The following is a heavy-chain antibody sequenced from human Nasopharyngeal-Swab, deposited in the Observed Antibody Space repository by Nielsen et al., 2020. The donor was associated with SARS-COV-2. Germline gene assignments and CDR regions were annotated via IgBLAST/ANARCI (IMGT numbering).Heavy chain of an antibody. D-gene: IGHD3-3*01. V-gene: IGHV3-23*01. CDR2: ISGSGGST. J-gene: IGHJ5*02. Sequence: QPPGKGLEWVSAISGSGGSTYYADSVKGRFTISRDNSKNTLYLQMNSLRAEDTAVYYCAKDETYYDFWSGYFRWFDPWGQGTLVTVSS. CDR3: AKDETYYDFWSGYFRWFDP.